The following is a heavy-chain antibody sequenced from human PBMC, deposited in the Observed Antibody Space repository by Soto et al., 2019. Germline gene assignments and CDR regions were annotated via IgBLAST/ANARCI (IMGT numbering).Heavy chain of an antibody. CDR2: INHSGST. CDR1: GGSFSGYY. J-gene: IGHJ6*02. V-gene: IGHV4-34*01. D-gene: IGHD6-13*01. Sequence: KPSETLSLTCAVYGGSFSGYYWSWIRQPPGKGLEWIGEINHSGSTNYNPSLKSRVTISVDTSKNQFSLKLSSVTAADAAVYYCARGPIAANYYYGMDVWGQGTTVTVSS. CDR3: ARGPIAANYYYGMDV.